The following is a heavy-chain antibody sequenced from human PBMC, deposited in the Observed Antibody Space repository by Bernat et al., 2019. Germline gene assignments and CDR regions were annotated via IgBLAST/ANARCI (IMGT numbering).Heavy chain of an antibody. CDR3: AKGLGGNGIFYYYMDV. D-gene: IGHD3-16*01. CDR1: GFTFRNYG. V-gene: IGHV3-33*06. J-gene: IGHJ6*03. Sequence: VQLVESGGGVVQPARSLRLSCAASGFTFRNYGMHWVRQAPGKGLEWVAVIWHDGSNKYYADSVKGRFTISRDNSKNTLYLQMISLRAEDSAVYYCAKGLGGNGIFYYYMDVWGKGTTVTVSS. CDR2: IWHDGSNK.